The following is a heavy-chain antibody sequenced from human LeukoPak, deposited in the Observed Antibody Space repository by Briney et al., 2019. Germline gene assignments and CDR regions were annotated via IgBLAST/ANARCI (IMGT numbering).Heavy chain of an antibody. D-gene: IGHD5-12*01. J-gene: IGHJ4*02. CDR2: MNPNSGNT. V-gene: IGHV1-8*01. Sequence: ASVKVSCKASGYTFTSHDINWVRQATGQGLEWMGWMNPNSGNTGYAQKFQERVTITRDMSTSTAYMELSSLRSEDTAVYYCAADLNGGYDYNYWGQGTLVTVSS. CDR1: GYTFTSHD. CDR3: AADLNGGYDYNY.